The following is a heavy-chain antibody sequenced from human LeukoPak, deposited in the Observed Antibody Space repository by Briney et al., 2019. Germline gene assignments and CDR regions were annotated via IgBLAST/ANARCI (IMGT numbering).Heavy chain of an antibody. J-gene: IGHJ5*02. CDR3: ARTLLPGIAAADNWFDP. D-gene: IGHD6-13*01. CDR1: GYTFTSYG. Sequence: ASVKVSCKASGYTFTSYGISWVRQAPGQGLEWMGWISAYNGNTNYAQKLQGRVTMTTDTSTSTAYMELRSLRSDDTAVYYCARTLLPGIAAADNWFDPWGQGTLVTVSS. V-gene: IGHV1-18*01. CDR2: ISAYNGNT.